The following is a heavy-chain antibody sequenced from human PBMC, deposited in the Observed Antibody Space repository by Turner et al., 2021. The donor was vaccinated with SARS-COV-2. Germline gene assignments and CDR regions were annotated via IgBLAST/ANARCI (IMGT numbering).Heavy chain of an antibody. CDR3: ARGGVVAATAYDAFDI. CDR1: GFTFSSYG. J-gene: IGHJ3*02. D-gene: IGHD2-15*01. Sequence: QVQLVESGGGLVQPGRSLSRSWSASGFTFSSYGMHWVLQAPGKGLEWVEVISYDGSNKYYADSVKGRFTISRDNSKKTLYLQMNSLRAEDTAVYYAARGGVVAATAYDAFDIWGQGTMVTVSS. V-gene: IGHV3-30*03. CDR2: ISYDGSNK.